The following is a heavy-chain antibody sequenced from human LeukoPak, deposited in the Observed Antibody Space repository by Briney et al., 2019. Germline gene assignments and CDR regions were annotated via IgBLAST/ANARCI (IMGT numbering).Heavy chain of an antibody. CDR2: ISGSGGST. J-gene: IGHJ3*02. CDR3: ARGGIITSYAFEI. V-gene: IGHV3-23*01. CDR1: GFTFSSYA. D-gene: IGHD3-10*01. Sequence: GGSLRLSCAASGFTFSSYAMSWVRQAPGKGLEWVSAISGSGGSTYYADSVKGRFTISRDNSKNTLYLQMDSLRAEDTAVYYCARGGIITSYAFEIWGQGTMVTVSS.